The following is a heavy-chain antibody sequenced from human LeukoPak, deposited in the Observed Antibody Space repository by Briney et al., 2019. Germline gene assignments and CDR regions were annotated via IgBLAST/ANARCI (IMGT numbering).Heavy chain of an antibody. CDR2: IYYSGST. D-gene: IGHD6-13*01. J-gene: IGHJ4*02. Sequence: SETLSLTCTVSGGSISSSSYYWGWIRQPPGKGLEWIGSIYYSGSTYYNPSLKSRVTISVDTSKNQFSLKLSSVTAADTAVYYCARAQPGRIAAAGEEWYYFDYWGQGTLVTVSS. V-gene: IGHV4-39*07. CDR1: GGSISSSSYY. CDR3: ARAQPGRIAAAGEEWYYFDY.